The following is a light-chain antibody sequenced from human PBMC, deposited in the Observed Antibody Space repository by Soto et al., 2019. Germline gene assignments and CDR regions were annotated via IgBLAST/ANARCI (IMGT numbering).Light chain of an antibody. CDR2: STN. Sequence: QTVVTQEPSFSMSPGGTVTLTCGLSSGSVSTSYYPSWYQQTPGQAPRTLIYSTNTRSSGVPDRFSGSILGNKAALTITGAQADDESDYYCVLYMGSGISVFGGGTKLTVL. V-gene: IGLV8-61*01. CDR3: VLYMGSGISV. CDR1: SGSVSTSYY. J-gene: IGLJ2*01.